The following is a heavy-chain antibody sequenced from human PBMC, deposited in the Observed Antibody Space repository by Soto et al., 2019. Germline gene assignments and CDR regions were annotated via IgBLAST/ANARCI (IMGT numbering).Heavy chain of an antibody. CDR1: GFTYSSNT. V-gene: IGHV3-33*01. J-gene: IGHJ6*02. D-gene: IGHD6-6*01. Sequence: GGSLRLSCTASGFTYSSNTMHWVRQAPCKGLEWVALIWYDGSNEYYADSVKGRFTISRDKSKNTLYLQMNSLRAEDTAVYFCARTVPRLYLGLDVWGQGTTVTVSS. CDR2: IWYDGSNE. CDR3: ARTVPRLYLGLDV.